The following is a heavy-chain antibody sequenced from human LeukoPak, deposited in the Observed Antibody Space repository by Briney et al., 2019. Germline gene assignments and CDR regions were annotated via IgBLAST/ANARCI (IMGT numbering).Heavy chain of an antibody. CDR1: GGSFSGYY. D-gene: IGHD3-10*01. J-gene: IGHJ6*03. CDR2: INHSGST. V-gene: IGHV4-34*01. CDR3: ARERGITMVRGYYYYYYMDV. Sequence: SETLSLTCAVYGGSFSGYYWSWIRQPPGKGLEWIGKINHSGSTNYNPSLKSRVTISVDTSKNQFSLKLSSVTAADTAVYYCARERGITMVRGYYYYYYMDVWGKGTTVTVSS.